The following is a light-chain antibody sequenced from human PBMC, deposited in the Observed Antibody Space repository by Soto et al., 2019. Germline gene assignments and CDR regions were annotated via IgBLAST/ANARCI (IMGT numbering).Light chain of an antibody. CDR1: QSVSSSY. J-gene: IGKJ5*01. V-gene: IGKV3-11*01. Sequence: PGERVTLSCRASQSVSSSYLTWYQQKPGQAPRLLIYDASNRATGIPARFSGSGSGTDFTLTISSLEPEDFAVYYCQQRSNWPSITFGQGTRLENK. CDR3: QQRSNWPSIT. CDR2: DAS.